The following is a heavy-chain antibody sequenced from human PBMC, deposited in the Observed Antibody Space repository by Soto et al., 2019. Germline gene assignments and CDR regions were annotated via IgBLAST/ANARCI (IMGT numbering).Heavy chain of an antibody. Sequence: SETLSLTCTVSGGSISSGDYYWSWIRQPPGKGLEWIGYIYYSGSTYYNPSLQSRVTISIDTSKNQFSLKLSSVTAADTAVYYCARQPYTSGAYYFDYWGQGTPVTVSS. CDR3: ARQPYTSGAYYFDY. J-gene: IGHJ4*02. CDR1: GGSISSGDYY. D-gene: IGHD6-19*01. CDR2: IYYSGST. V-gene: IGHV4-30-4*01.